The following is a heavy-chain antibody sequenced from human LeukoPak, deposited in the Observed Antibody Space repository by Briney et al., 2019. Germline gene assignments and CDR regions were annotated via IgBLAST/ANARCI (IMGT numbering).Heavy chain of an antibody. CDR1: GGSISSYY. CDR3: ARDMPAIPYKRGGTDQDAFDI. Sequence: SETLSLTCTVSGGSISSYYWSWIRQPPGKGLEWIGYIYYSGSTNYNPSLKSRVTISVDTSKNQFSLKLSSVTAADTAVYYCARDMPAIPYKRGGTDQDAFDIWGQGTMVTVSS. CDR2: IYYSGST. V-gene: IGHV4-59*01. J-gene: IGHJ3*02. D-gene: IGHD2-2*01.